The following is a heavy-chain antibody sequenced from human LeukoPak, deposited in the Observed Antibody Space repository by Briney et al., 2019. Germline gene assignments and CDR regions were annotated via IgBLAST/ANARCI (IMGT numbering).Heavy chain of an antibody. CDR3: AGNYYDSRGYYHDAFDI. Sequence: ASVKVSCKASGYTFTGYYMHWVRQAPGQGLEWMGWINPNSGGTNYAQKFQGRVTMTRDTSISTAYMELSRLRSDDAAVYYCAGNYYDSRGYYHDAFDIWGQGTMVTVSS. D-gene: IGHD3-22*01. CDR2: INPNSGGT. V-gene: IGHV1-2*02. J-gene: IGHJ3*02. CDR1: GYTFTGYY.